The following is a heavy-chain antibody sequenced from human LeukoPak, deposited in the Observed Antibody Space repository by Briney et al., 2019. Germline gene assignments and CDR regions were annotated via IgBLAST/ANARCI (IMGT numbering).Heavy chain of an antibody. CDR2: INHSGST. J-gene: IGHJ4*02. V-gene: IGHV4-39*07. CDR3: ARVGDQLLYYFDY. Sequence: SETLSLTCTVSGGSISSSSYYWSWIRQPPGKGLEWIGEINHSGSTNYNPSLKSRVTISVDTSKNQFSLKLSSVTAADTAVYYCARVGDQLLYYFDYWGQGTLVTVSS. CDR1: GGSISSSSYY. D-gene: IGHD2-2*01.